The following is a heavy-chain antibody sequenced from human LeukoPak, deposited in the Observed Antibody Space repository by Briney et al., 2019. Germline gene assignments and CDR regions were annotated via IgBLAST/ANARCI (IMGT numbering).Heavy chain of an antibody. CDR2: IIPIFGTA. CDR3: ASRSGYRYSHGPNDYYMDV. V-gene: IGHV1-69*13. J-gene: IGHJ6*03. D-gene: IGHD5-18*01. Sequence: GASVKVSCKASGGTFSSYAISWVRQAPGQGLEWMGGIIPIFGTANYAQKFQGRVTITADESTSTAYMELSSLRSEDTAVYYCASRSGYRYSHGPNDYYMDVWGKGTTVTISS. CDR1: GGTFSSYA.